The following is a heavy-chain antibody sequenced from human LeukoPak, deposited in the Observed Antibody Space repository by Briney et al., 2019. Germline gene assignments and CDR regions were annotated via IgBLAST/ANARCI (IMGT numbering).Heavy chain of an antibody. V-gene: IGHV4-34*01. J-gene: IGHJ4*02. D-gene: IGHD3/OR15-3a*01. CDR1: GGSVSSYY. CDR2: INHSGST. Sequence: SETLSLTCTVSGGSVSSYYWSWIRQPPGKGLEWIGEINHSGSTNYNPSLKSRVTISVDTSKNQFSLKLSSVTAADTAVYYCARKNDKGLRTGLDYWGQGTLVTVSS. CDR3: ARKNDKGLRTGLDY.